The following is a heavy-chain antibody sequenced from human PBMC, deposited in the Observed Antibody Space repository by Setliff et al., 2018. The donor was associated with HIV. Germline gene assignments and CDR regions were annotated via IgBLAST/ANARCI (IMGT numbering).Heavy chain of an antibody. CDR2: ISTYSGNT. CDR1: GYTFSGYY. CDR3: ARDQISAYSYGGDVYYYYMDV. J-gene: IGHJ6*03. Sequence: ASVKVSCKASGYTFSGYYVHWVRQAPGQGLEWMGWISTYSGNTNYAQKLQGRVTMTTDTSTSTAYMELRSLRSVDTAVYYCARDQISAYSYGGDVYYYYMDVWGKGTTVTVSS. V-gene: IGHV1-18*04. D-gene: IGHD5-18*01.